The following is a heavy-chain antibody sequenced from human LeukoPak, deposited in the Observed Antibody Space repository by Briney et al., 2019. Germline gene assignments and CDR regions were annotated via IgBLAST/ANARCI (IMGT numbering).Heavy chain of an antibody. J-gene: IGHJ4*02. Sequence: SETQSLTCAVYGGSFSGYYWSWIRQPPGKGLEWIGEINHSGSTNYNPSLKSRVTISVDTSKNQFSLKLSSVTAADTAVYYCARLPAASERNYWGQGTLVTVSS. V-gene: IGHV4-34*01. CDR3: ARLPAASERNY. D-gene: IGHD6-13*01. CDR1: GGSFSGYY. CDR2: INHSGST.